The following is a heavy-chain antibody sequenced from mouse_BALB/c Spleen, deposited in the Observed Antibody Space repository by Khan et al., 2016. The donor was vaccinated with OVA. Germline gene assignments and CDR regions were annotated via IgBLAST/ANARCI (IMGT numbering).Heavy chain of an antibody. Sequence: VQLKESGPELMKPGASVNISCQASGYSFTSYYIHWVKQSHGKSLEWIGYIDPFNGGTDYNQKFKGKATLTVAKSSNTAYMHLSSLTSEDSAVYYGARGTVDYWGQGTLVTVSA. D-gene: IGHD3-3*01. V-gene: IGHV1S135*01. CDR1: GYSFTSYY. CDR3: ARGTVDY. J-gene: IGHJ3*01. CDR2: IDPFNGGT.